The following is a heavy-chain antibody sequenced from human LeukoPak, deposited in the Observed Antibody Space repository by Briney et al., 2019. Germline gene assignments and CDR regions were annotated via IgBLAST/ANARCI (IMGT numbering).Heavy chain of an antibody. CDR3: ATKQWLAPPPDS. CDR1: GFTFGKYW. J-gene: IGHJ4*02. D-gene: IGHD6-19*01. CDR2: INTDGTVT. Sequence: GGSLRHSCAASGFTFGKYWMLWVRQAPGKGLESVSRINTDGTVTTYADSVKGRFTVSRDNADNTMFLQMNSVRDEDTAVYYCATKQWLAPPPDSWGQGTPVTVSS. V-gene: IGHV3-74*01.